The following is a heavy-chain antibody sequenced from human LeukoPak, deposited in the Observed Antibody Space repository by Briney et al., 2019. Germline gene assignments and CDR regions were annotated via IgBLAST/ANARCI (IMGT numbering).Heavy chain of an antibody. CDR2: ISSTGNTI. V-gene: IGHV3-48*03. CDR1: GFSFSSYE. CDR3: ARERGYYYDY. J-gene: IGHJ4*02. D-gene: IGHD3-22*01. Sequence: PGGSLRLSCVVSGFSFSSYEMNWVRQAPGKGLEWVSYISSTGNTIYYADSVKGRFTISRDNAKNSLYLQMNSLRAEDTAVHYCARERGYYYDYWGQGTLVTVPS.